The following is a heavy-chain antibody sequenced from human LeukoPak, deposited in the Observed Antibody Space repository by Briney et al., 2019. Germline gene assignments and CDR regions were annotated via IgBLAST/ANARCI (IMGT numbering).Heavy chain of an antibody. CDR1: GFTFSSYA. D-gene: IGHD6-13*01. CDR2: IRYDGSNK. V-gene: IGHV3-30*02. CDR3: AKRGLAGYNWFDP. J-gene: IGHJ5*02. Sequence: GGSLRLSCAASGFTFSSYAMHWVRQAPGKGLEWVAFIRYDGSNKYYADSVKGRFTISRDNSKNTLYLQMNSLRAEDTAVYYCAKRGLAGYNWFDPWGQGTLVTVSS.